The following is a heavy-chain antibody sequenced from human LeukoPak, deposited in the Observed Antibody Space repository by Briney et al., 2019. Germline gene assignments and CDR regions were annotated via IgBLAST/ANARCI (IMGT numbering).Heavy chain of an antibody. Sequence: SETLSLTCTVSGGSISSGSFYWSWIRQPAGKGLEWIGRIYTSGSTNYNPSLKSRVTMSVDTSKNQFSLKLTSVTAADTAVYYCARDFRISGWNDVFDIWGQGTMVTVSS. J-gene: IGHJ3*02. V-gene: IGHV4-61*02. CDR1: GGSISSGSFY. CDR3: ARDFRISGWNDVFDI. CDR2: IYTSGST. D-gene: IGHD6-19*01.